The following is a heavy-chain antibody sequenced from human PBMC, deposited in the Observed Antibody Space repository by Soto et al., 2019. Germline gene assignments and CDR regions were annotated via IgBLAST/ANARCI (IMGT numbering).Heavy chain of an antibody. CDR3: ARGYGNYYYYYGMDV. D-gene: IGHD4-17*01. V-gene: IGHV3-33*01. J-gene: IGHJ6*02. CDR1: GFTFSSYG. CDR2: IWYDGSNK. Sequence: GGSLRLSCAASGFTFSSYGMHWVRQAPGKGLEWVAVIWYDGSNKYYADSVKGRFTISRDNSKNTLYLQMNSLRAEDTAVYYWARGYGNYYYYYGMDVWGQGTTVTVSS.